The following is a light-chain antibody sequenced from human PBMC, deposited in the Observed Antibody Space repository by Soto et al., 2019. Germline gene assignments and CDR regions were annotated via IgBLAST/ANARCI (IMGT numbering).Light chain of an antibody. J-gene: IGKJ1*01. CDR3: QHYVVSPWA. CDR2: AES. V-gene: IGKV3-20*01. CDR1: QSFSSSY. Sequence: EIVLTQSPGTLSLSPGERATLSCRASQSFSSSYLACYQQKPRQAPRLLMYAESSRATGIPDRFSGSGSSAVFLLTISRLEPEDVAVYYCQHYVVSPWAFGQGTSVEIK.